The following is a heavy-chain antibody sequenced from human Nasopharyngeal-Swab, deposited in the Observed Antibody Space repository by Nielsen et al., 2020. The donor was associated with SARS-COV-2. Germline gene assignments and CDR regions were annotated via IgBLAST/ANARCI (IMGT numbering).Heavy chain of an antibody. V-gene: IGHV3-49*03. D-gene: IGHD3-3*01. J-gene: IGHJ4*02. Sequence: GGSLRLSCTASGFTFGDYAMSWFRQAPGKGPEWVGFIRSKAYGGTLDYAASVKGRFTISRDDSKSIAYLQMNSLKTEDTAVYYCARGVVRDFWSGYPPFDFWGQGTLVTVSS. CDR2: IRSKAYGGTL. CDR1: GFTFGDYA. CDR3: ARGVVRDFWSGYPPFDF.